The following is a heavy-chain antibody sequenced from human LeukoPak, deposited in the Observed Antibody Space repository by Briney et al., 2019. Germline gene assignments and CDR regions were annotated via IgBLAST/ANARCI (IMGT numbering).Heavy chain of an antibody. Sequence: PGGSLRLSCAASGFSFSTYNMNWVRQAPGKGLEWVSSISSSSSYIYYADSVKGRFTISRDNSKKTLYLEMNSLRAEDTAVYYCAKEMGFKIREVMLGFFEYWGQGTLVTVSS. CDR2: ISSSSSYI. CDR3: AKEMGFKIREVMLGFFEY. D-gene: IGHD3-10*01. CDR1: GFSFSTYN. J-gene: IGHJ4*02. V-gene: IGHV3-21*04.